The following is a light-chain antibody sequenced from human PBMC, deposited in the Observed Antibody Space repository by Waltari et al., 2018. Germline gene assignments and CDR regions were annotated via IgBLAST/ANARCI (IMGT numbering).Light chain of an antibody. Sequence: DIAMTQSPATLSLSPGERATLSCRASQSVNRNLAWYQQKPGQPPRLLIYGVSSRATGIPDRFTGSGSGMEFTLTISSLEPEDVGICHCQQSIQWPYTFGQGTKVEIK. CDR1: QSVNRN. CDR2: GVS. J-gene: IGKJ2*01. V-gene: IGKV3D-15*01. CDR3: QQSIQWPYT.